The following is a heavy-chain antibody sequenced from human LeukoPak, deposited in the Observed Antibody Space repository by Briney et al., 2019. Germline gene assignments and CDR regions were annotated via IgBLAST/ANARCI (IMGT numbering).Heavy chain of an antibody. D-gene: IGHD6-19*01. CDR3: ARNEIAVAAYNWFDP. J-gene: IGHJ5*02. Sequence: GGSLRLSCAASGFTFSSYSMNWVRQAPGKGLEWVSSISSSSSYIYYADSVKGRFTISRDNAKNSLYLQMNSLRAEDTAVYYCARNEIAVAAYNWFDPWGQGTLVTVSS. CDR1: GFTFSSYS. CDR2: ISSSSSYI. V-gene: IGHV3-21*01.